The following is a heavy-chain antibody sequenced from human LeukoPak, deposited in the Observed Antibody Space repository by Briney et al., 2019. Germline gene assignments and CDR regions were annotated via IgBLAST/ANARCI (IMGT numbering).Heavy chain of an antibody. Sequence: PGGSLRLSCAASGFTFSTYAMNWVRQAPGKGLEWVSSISSTGVGTYYADSVKGRFTISRDNSKNTLCLQMNSLRAEDTAVYYCVKEGSLYYLDYWGQGTLATVSS. D-gene: IGHD3-16*01. CDR2: ISSTGVGT. V-gene: IGHV3-23*01. CDR1: GFTFSTYA. CDR3: VKEGSLYYLDY. J-gene: IGHJ4*02.